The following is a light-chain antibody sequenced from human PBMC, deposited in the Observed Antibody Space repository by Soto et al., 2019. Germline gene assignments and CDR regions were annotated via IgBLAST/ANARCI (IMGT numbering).Light chain of an antibody. V-gene: IGKV3-15*01. CDR2: GAS. CDR1: QSVSSN. Sequence: EKVMTQSPSTLSVSPGERATLSCRASQSVSSNLAWYQQKPGHAPRLLIYGASSRATGIPVRFSGSGSGTEFTLTISSLQSEDFAVYYCQQYNNWPLTFGQGTRLET. CDR3: QQYNNWPLT. J-gene: IGKJ5*01.